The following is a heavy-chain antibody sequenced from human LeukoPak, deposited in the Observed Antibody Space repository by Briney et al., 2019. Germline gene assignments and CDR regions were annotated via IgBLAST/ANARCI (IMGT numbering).Heavy chain of an antibody. CDR3: ARVLRGYSGYDRHDFFDY. CDR2: ISSSSSYI. Sequence: GGSLRLSCAASGFTFSSYSMNWVRQAPGKGLEWVSSISSSSSYIYYADSVKGRFTISRDNAKNSLYLQMNSLRAEDTAVYYCARVLRGYSGYDRHDFFDYWGQGTLVTVSS. D-gene: IGHD5-12*01. J-gene: IGHJ4*02. V-gene: IGHV3-21*01. CDR1: GFTFSSYS.